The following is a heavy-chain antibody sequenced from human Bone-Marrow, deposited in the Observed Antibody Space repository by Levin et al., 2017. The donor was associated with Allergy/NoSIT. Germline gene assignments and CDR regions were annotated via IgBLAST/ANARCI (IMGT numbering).Heavy chain of an antibody. Sequence: GGSLRLSCAASGFTFSSYGMHWVRQAPGKGLEWVAVIWYDGSNKYYADSVKGRFTISRDNSKNTLYLQMNSLRAEDTAVYYCARESPNIAAAGWADYWGQGTLVTVSS. CDR3: ARESPNIAAAGWADY. V-gene: IGHV3-33*01. CDR2: IWYDGSNK. CDR1: GFTFSSYG. J-gene: IGHJ4*02. D-gene: IGHD6-13*01.